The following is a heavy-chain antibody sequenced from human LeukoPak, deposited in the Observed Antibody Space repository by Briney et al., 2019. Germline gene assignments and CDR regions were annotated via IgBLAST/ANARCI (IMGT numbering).Heavy chain of an antibody. CDR3: ARHIYSGSYPTIDY. CDR2: IYYSGST. Sequence: PSETLSLTCTVSGGSISSSSYYWGWTRQPPGKGLEWIGSIYYSGSTYYNPSLKSRVTISVDTSKNQFSLKLISVTAADTAVYYCARHIYSGSYPTIDYWGQGTRVTVSS. J-gene: IGHJ4*02. CDR1: GGSISSSSYY. D-gene: IGHD1-26*01. V-gene: IGHV4-39*01.